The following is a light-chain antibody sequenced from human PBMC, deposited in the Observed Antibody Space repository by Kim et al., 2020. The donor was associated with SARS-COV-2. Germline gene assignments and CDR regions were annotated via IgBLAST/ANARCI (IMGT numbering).Light chain of an antibody. V-gene: IGLV3-1*01. CDR3: QAWDRRTVV. J-gene: IGLJ2*01. CDR1: KLGDKY. CDR2: QDT. Sequence: SLSPGQTASITCSGDKLGDKYACWYQQKPGQSPVLVIYQDTKRPSGIPERFSGSNSGNTATLTISGTQAMDEADYYCQAWDRRTVVFGGGTQLTVL.